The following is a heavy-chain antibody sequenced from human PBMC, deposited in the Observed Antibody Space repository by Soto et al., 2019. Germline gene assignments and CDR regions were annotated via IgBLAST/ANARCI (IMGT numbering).Heavy chain of an antibody. D-gene: IGHD1-26*01. Sequence: QVQLVESGGGVVQPGRSLRLSCAASGFTVSAYTMHWVRQAPGKGLEWVAVISSDGNHKYYTDSVKGRFTISRDTSTNTLYLQMNGLRAEDTAVYYCTRWEQPLFEYWGQGTLVTVSS. CDR3: TRWEQPLFEY. CDR1: GFTVSAYT. J-gene: IGHJ4*02. CDR2: ISSDGNHK. V-gene: IGHV3-30-3*01.